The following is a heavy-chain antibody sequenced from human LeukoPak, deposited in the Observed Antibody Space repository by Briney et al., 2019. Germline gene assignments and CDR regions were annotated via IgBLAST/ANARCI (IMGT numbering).Heavy chain of an antibody. CDR1: GFTFSSYS. CDR2: ISSTYTI. V-gene: IGHV3-48*01. D-gene: IGHD1-26*01. Sequence: GGSLRLSCAVSGFTFSSYSMKWVLQAPGKGVEWISYISSTYTIDYTDSVKGRFTISRDNAKNSLYLQMNSLRADDTAVYYCARGLVLGASDIWGQGTMVTVSS. J-gene: IGHJ3*02. CDR3: ARGLVLGASDI.